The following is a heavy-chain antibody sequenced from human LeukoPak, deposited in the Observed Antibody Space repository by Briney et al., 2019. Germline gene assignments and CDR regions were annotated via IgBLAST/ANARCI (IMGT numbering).Heavy chain of an antibody. V-gene: IGHV1-2*02. J-gene: IGHJ6*02. CDR3: AREVPRSYGMDV. Sequence: ASVKVSCKASGYTFTGYYMHWVRHAPGQGLEWMGWINPNSGGTNYAQKFQGRVTMTRDTSISTAYMELSRLRSDDTAVYYCAREVPRSYGMDVWGQGTTVTVSS. CDR1: GYTFTGYY. CDR2: INPNSGGT.